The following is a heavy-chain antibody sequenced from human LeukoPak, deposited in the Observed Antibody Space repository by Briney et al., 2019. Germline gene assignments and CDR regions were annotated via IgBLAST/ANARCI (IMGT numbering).Heavy chain of an antibody. CDR2: IDPNSGGT. CDR1: GYTFTGYY. CDR3: ARADIVVVVAASRGNYYYGMDV. V-gene: IGHV1-2*06. Sequence: AASVKVSCKASGYTFTGYYMHWVRQAPGQGLEWMGRIDPNSGGTNYAQKFQGRVTMTRDTSISTAYMELSRLRSDDTAVYYCARADIVVVVAASRGNYYYGMDVWGQGTTVTVSS. J-gene: IGHJ6*02. D-gene: IGHD2-15*01.